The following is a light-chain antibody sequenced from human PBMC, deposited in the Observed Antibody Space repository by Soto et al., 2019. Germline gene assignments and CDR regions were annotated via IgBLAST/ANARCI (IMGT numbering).Light chain of an antibody. CDR1: SSNIGSNT. J-gene: IGLJ3*02. CDR2: SNN. Sequence: QSVLTQPPSASGTPGPRVTISCSGSSSNIGSNTVNWYQQLPGTAPKLLIYSNNQRPSGVPDRFSGSKSGTSASLAISGLQSEDEADYYCAAWDDSLLWVFGGGTKLTVL. V-gene: IGLV1-44*01. CDR3: AAWDDSLLWV.